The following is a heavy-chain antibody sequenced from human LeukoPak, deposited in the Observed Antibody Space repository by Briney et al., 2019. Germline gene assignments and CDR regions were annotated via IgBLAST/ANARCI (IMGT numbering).Heavy chain of an antibody. D-gene: IGHD3-22*01. V-gene: IGHV1-2*02. CDR3: AGDDSSGYYYFDS. CDR1: GYTFTGYY. Sequence: ASVKVSCKASGYTFTGYYMHWVRQAPGQGLEWMGWINPNSGGTNYAQKFQGRVTMTRDTSISTAYMELSRLRSDDTAVYYCAGDDSSGYYYFDSWGQGTLVTVSS. J-gene: IGHJ4*02. CDR2: INPNSGGT.